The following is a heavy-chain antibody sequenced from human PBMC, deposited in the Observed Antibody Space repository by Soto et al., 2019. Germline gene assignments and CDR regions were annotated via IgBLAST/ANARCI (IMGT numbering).Heavy chain of an antibody. CDR2: SYYTGSS. CDR1: GGSISSGGYY. Sequence: ASETLSLTCTVSGGSISSGGYYWSWIRQHPGKGLEWVGYSYYTGSSYYNPSLKSRVTISVDASKNQLSLRLASVTAADTAVYYCARDLRGYSRYDYLDYWGQGIPVTV. CDR3: ARDLRGYSRYDYLDY. D-gene: IGHD5-12*01. V-gene: IGHV4-31*03. J-gene: IGHJ4*02.